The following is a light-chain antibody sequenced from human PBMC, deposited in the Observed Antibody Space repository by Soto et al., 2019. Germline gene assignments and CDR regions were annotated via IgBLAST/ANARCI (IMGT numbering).Light chain of an antibody. CDR2: GAS. CDR1: QSVSSN. V-gene: IGKV3-15*01. Sequence: EIVMTQSPATLSVSPGERATLSCRASQSVSSNLAWYQQKPGQAPRLLIYGASTRATGIPARFSGSGSGTEFTLTISSLQSEDFAVYYCQQYHNWPLTFGGGNKVEIK. J-gene: IGKJ4*01. CDR3: QQYHNWPLT.